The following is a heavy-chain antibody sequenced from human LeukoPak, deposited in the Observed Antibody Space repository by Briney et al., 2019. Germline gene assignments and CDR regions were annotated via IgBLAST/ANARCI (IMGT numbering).Heavy chain of an antibody. Sequence: RASVKVSCKASGGTFSSYAISWVRQAPGQGLEWMGGIIPIFGTANYAQKLQGRVTITTDESTSTDYMELSSLRSEDTAGYYGAVRKDIVVVPAALPGWFDPWGQGTLVTVSS. D-gene: IGHD2-2*01. J-gene: IGHJ5*02. CDR1: GGTFSSYA. CDR3: AVRKDIVVVPAALPGWFDP. V-gene: IGHV1-69*05. CDR2: IIPIFGTA.